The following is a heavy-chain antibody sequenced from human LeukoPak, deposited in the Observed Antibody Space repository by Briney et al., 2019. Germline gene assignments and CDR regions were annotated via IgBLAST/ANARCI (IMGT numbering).Heavy chain of an antibody. CDR3: ARGRTRETRSSDFDY. J-gene: IGHJ4*02. Sequence: SETLSLTCTVSGGSISSYYWSWIRQPPGKGLEWIGYIYYSGSTNYNPSLKSRVTISVDTSKNQFSLRLSSVTAADTAVYYRARGRTRETRSSDFDYWGQGTLVTVSS. D-gene: IGHD3-10*01. CDR1: GGSISSYY. CDR2: IYYSGST. V-gene: IGHV4-59*01.